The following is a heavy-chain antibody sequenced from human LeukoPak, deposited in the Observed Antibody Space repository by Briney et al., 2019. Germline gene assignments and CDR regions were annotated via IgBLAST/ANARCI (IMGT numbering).Heavy chain of an antibody. CDR1: GYTFTGYY. J-gene: IGHJ3*02. Sequence: ASVKVSCKASGYTFTGYYMHWVRQAPGQGLEWMGIINPSGGSTSYAQKFQGRVTMTRDMSTSTVYMDLRSLRSDDTAVYYCARDLIVGATLAGGHDAFDIWGQGTMVTVSS. CDR2: INPSGGST. D-gene: IGHD1-26*01. V-gene: IGHV1-46*01. CDR3: ARDLIVGATLAGGHDAFDI.